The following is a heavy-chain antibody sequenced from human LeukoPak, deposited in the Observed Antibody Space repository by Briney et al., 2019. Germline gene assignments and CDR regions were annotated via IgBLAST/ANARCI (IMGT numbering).Heavy chain of an antibody. CDR1: GFTFSSFG. J-gene: IGHJ4*02. Sequence: GGFLRLSCAASGFTFSSFGMSWVRQAPGKVLEWVSTISGSGSITYYADSMKGRFTISRDNSKNTLYLQVNSLRAEDTAVYYCAKDLWSVVTLTLDYWGQGTLVTVSS. D-gene: IGHD2-21*02. CDR2: ISGSGSIT. V-gene: IGHV3-23*01. CDR3: AKDLWSVVTLTLDY.